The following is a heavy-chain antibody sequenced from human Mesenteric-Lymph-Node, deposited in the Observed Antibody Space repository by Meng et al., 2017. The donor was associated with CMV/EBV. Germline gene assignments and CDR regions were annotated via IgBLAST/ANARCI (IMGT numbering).Heavy chain of an antibody. CDR3: ARTEGYYFDY. D-gene: IGHD1-14*01. Sequence: TCTVSGGSSGSGGYYWSWIRQHPGKGLEWVGYIYYSGITYYNPSLKSRVTISVDTSKNQFSLRLSSVTAADTAVYYCARTEGYYFDYWGQGTLVTVSS. J-gene: IGHJ4*02. CDR1: GGSSGSGGYY. V-gene: IGHV4-31*03. CDR2: IYYSGIT.